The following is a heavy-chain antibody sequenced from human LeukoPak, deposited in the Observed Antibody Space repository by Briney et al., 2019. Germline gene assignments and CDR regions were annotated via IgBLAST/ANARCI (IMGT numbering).Heavy chain of an antibody. CDR1: GFSFSDYW. V-gene: IGHV3-7*01. CDR3: AELGITMIGGV. CDR2: IKKDGSEK. J-gene: IGHJ6*04. D-gene: IGHD3-10*02. Sequence: GGSLRLSCAASGFSFSDYWMSWVRQAPGKGLEWVANIKKDGSEKHYVDSVKGRFTISRDNAKNSLYLQMNSLRAEDTAVYYCAELGITMIGGVWGKGTTVTISS.